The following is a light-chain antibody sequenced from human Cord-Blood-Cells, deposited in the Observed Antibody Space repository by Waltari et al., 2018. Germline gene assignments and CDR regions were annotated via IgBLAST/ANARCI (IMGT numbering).Light chain of an antibody. CDR3: CSYAGSSTWV. V-gene: IGLV2-23*02. Sequence: QSALTQPASVSGSPGQSITISCTGTSSDVGSYNLVSWYQQHPGKAPKLMIYEVSKRPSWVSNRFSGSKSGNTASLTISGLQAEDEADYYCCSYAGSSTWVFGGGTNLTVL. CDR2: EVS. CDR1: SSDVGSYNL. J-gene: IGLJ3*02.